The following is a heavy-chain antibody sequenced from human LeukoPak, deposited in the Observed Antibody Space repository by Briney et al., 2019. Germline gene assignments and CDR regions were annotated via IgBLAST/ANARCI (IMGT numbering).Heavy chain of an antibody. CDR1: GFTFTSYA. CDR2: ISGDGEST. Sequence: GGSLRLSCAASGFTFTSYALDWVRQAPGKGLEWISVISGDGESTHYADSVKGRFTISRDNSKNTLYLQMNSVRADDTAVYYCARDEYKADAYWGQGTLATVSS. D-gene: IGHD2/OR15-2a*01. J-gene: IGHJ4*02. V-gene: IGHV3-23*01. CDR3: ARDEYKADAY.